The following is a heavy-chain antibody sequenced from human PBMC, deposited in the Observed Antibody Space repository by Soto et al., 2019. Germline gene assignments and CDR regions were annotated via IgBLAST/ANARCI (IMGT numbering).Heavy chain of an antibody. CDR3: ARAKYYYDSHTGGWFDP. Sequence: EVQLVESGGGLVKPGGSLRLSCAASGFTFSSYSMNWVRQAPGKGLEWVSSISSSSSYIYYADSVKGRFTISRDNAKNSLYLQMNSLRAEVTAVYYCARAKYYYDSHTGGWFDPWGQGTLVTVSS. CDR1: GFTFSSYS. J-gene: IGHJ5*02. CDR2: ISSSSSYI. D-gene: IGHD3-22*01. V-gene: IGHV3-21*01.